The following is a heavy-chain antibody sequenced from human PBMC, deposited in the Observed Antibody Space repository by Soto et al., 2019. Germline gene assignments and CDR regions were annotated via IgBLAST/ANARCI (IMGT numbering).Heavy chain of an antibody. D-gene: IGHD5-18*01. CDR2: ISGSDGRT. Sequence: PGVSLRLSCAASGFTFSSYAMSWVRQAPGKGLEWVSTISGSDGRTYSTDSVKGRFTISRDNSRNTAYLQMNSLRVEDTAVYYCAKGVSQYTPLALFDYWGRGTLVTVSS. CDR3: AKGVSQYTPLALFDY. J-gene: IGHJ4*02. V-gene: IGHV3-23*01. CDR1: GFTFSSYA.